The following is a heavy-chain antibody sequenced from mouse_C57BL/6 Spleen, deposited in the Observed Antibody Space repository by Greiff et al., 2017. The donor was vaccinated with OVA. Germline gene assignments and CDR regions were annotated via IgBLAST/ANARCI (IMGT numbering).Heavy chain of an antibody. CDR1: GYTFTSYW. D-gene: IGHD2-3*01. Sequence: QVQLQQPGAELVMPGASVKLSCKASGYTFTSYWMHWVKPRPGQGLEWIGAIDPSDSYTNYNQKFKGKSTLTVDKSSSTAYMQLSSLTSEDSAVYYCARGDGYMCAYWGQGTLVTVSA. J-gene: IGHJ3*01. V-gene: IGHV1-69*01. CDR3: ARGDGYMCAY. CDR2: IDPSDSYT.